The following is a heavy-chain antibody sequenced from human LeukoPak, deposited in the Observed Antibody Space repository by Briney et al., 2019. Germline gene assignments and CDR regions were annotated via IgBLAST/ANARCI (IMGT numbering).Heavy chain of an antibody. J-gene: IGHJ4*02. Sequence: PGGSLRLSCAASKFTFSVHAMHWVRQAPGKGLEWVSFIYSDGRTYYADSVKGRFTISRDNSRNTLYLQMNSLRVEDTAVYYCARDDIPVIWGQGTLVTVSS. CDR3: ARDDIPVI. CDR1: KFTFSVHA. D-gene: IGHD2-15*01. V-gene: IGHV3-53*01. CDR2: IYSDGRT.